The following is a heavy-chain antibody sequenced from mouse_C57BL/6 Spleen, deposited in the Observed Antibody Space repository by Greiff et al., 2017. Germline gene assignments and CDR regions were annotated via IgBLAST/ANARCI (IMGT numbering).Heavy chain of an antibody. D-gene: IGHD1-1*01. Sequence: VQLQQSGPELVKPGASVKISCKASGYTFTDYYMNWVKQSHGKSLEWIGDINPNNGGTSYNQKFKGKATLTVDKSSSTAYMELRSLTSEDSAVYYCYGGFAYWGQGTLVTVSA. V-gene: IGHV1-26*01. CDR1: GYTFTDYY. J-gene: IGHJ3*01. CDR3: YGGFAY. CDR2: INPNNGGT.